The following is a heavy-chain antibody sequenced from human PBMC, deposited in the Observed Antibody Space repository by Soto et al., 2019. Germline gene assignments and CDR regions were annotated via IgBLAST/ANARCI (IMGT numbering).Heavy chain of an antibody. J-gene: IGHJ6*02. CDR2: IIPIFGTA. CDR1: GGTFSSYA. D-gene: IGHD1-26*01. CDR3: ARWDDYYYGMDV. Sequence: ASVKVSCKASGGTFSSYAISWVRQAPGQGLEWMGGIIPIFGTANYAQKFQGRVTITADESTSTAYMELSSLRSEDTAVYYCARWDDYYYGMDVWGQGTTVTVSS. V-gene: IGHV1-69*13.